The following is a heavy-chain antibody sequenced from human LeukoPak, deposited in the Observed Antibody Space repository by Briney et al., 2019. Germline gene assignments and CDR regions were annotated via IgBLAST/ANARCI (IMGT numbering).Heavy chain of an antibody. CDR3: ARDRSGLWFGELYYMDV. J-gene: IGHJ6*03. CDR2: ISSSGSTI. V-gene: IGHV3-11*01. Sequence: GGSLRLSRAASGFTFSDYYMSWIRQAPGKGLEWVSYISSSGSTIYYADSVKGRFTISRDNAKNSLYLQMNSLRAEDTAVYYCARDRSGLWFGELYYMDVWGKGTTVTISS. D-gene: IGHD3-10*01. CDR1: GFTFSDYY.